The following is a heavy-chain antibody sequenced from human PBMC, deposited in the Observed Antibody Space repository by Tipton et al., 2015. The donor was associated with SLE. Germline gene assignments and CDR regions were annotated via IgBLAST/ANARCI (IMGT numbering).Heavy chain of an antibody. CDR2: IYYSGST. J-gene: IGHJ2*01. Sequence: TLSLTCTVSGGSISSSSYYWGWIRQPPGKGLEWIGSIYYSGSTYYNPSLKSRVTISVDTSKNQFSLKLSSVTAADTAVYYCARVPGVGDFDLWGRGTLVTVSS. D-gene: IGHD2-15*01. V-gene: IGHV4-39*07. CDR3: ARVPGVGDFDL. CDR1: GGSISSSSYY.